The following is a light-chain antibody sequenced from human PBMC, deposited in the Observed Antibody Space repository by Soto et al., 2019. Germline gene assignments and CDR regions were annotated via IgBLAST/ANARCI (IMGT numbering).Light chain of an antibody. Sequence: QSALTQPASVSGSPGQSITITCSGPIRDVGGYNFFSWDQQHPGKAPKLIIYGDTKSPSGVSNRFSGSKSGNTASLTIAGLQAEDEDDYYCCSYAGSSTWVFGGGTKLTVL. CDR3: CSYAGSSTWV. V-gene: IGLV2-23*01. J-gene: IGLJ3*02. CDR2: GDT. CDR1: IRDVGGYNF.